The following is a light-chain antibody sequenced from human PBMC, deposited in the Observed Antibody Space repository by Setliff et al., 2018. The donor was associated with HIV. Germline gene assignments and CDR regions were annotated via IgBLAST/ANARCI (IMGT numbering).Light chain of an antibody. CDR2: RNN. J-gene: IGLJ1*01. CDR1: TSNIVSNN. Sequence: QSVLTQPPSASGTPGQRVTISCSGSTSNIVSNNVVWYYQLPGTDPKLLIYRNNRRPSGVPDRFPGSKSGTSASLAISGLQSADEADYYCATWDENVNGPVFGSGTKVTVL. V-gene: IGLV1-44*01. CDR3: ATWDENVNGPV.